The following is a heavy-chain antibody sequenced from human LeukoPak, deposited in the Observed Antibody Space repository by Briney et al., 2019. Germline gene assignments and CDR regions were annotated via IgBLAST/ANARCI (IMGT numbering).Heavy chain of an antibody. CDR2: ISVSGGTT. J-gene: IGHJ4*02. D-gene: IGHD5-12*01. V-gene: IGHV3-23*01. CDR1: GFTFSDYA. CDR3: AKGTRGYSAYTFDY. Sequence: GGSLRLSCAASGFTFSDYAMSWVRQAPGEALECVSVISVSGGTTYYADSVKGRFTISRDSSKNTLYLQMTSLRADDTAVYYCAKGTRGYSAYTFDYWGQGALVTVSS.